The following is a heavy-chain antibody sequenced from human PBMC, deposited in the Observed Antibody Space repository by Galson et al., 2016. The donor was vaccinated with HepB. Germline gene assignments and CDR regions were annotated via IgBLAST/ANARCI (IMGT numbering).Heavy chain of an antibody. J-gene: IGHJ4*02. CDR2: IYYSGST. CDR3: ARGVEKDYYGSGSPFFDF. V-gene: IGHV4-31*02. D-gene: IGHD3-10*01. Sequence: KGLEWIGYIYYSGSTYYNPSLQRRVTMSVDTSSNQFSLKLRSVTAADTAVYYCARGVEKDYYGSGSPFFDFWGQGTLATVSS.